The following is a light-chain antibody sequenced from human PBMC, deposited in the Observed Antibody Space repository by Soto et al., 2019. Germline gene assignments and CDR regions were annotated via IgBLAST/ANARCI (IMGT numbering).Light chain of an antibody. V-gene: IGKV3-11*01. CDR2: DAS. CDR1: QSVRSY. J-gene: IGKJ4*01. Sequence: EMVLTQSPATLSLSPGERATLSCSSSQSVRSYLAWYQQKPGQAPRLLIYDASNRATGIPARFSGSGSGTHFTLTISSLEPEDFAVYYCQQRSDWPPSLTFGGGTKVDIK. CDR3: QQRSDWPPSLT.